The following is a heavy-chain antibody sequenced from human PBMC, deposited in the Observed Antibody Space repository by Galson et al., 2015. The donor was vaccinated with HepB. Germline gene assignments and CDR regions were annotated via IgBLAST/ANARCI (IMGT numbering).Heavy chain of an antibody. CDR1: GFTFSNYA. V-gene: IGHV3-23*01. CDR2: ISGSGGST. CDR3: AKSRSAVVAAGSNY. D-gene: IGHD6-13*01. J-gene: IGHJ4*02. Sequence: SLRLSCAASGFTFSNYAMSWVRQAPGKGLEWVSVISGSGGSTYYADSVKGRFTISRDNSGNTLYLQMNTLRAEDTAIYYCAKSRSAVVAAGSNYWGQGTLVTVSS.